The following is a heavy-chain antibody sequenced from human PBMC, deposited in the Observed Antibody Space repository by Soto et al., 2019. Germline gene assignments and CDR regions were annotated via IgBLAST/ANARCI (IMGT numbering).Heavy chain of an antibody. CDR1: GFTFSSNA. CDR2: ISGSGDTT. Sequence: EVQLLESGGGLVQPGGSLRLSCAASGFTFSSNAMSWVRQTPGKGLEWVASISGSGDTTYHADSVKGRLTISRDNSKNILLLQMTCLGADDTALYCCAKDPFVGATRIWFDPWGQGTLVTVSS. CDR3: AKDPFVGATRIWFDP. D-gene: IGHD1-26*01. J-gene: IGHJ5*02. V-gene: IGHV3-23*01.